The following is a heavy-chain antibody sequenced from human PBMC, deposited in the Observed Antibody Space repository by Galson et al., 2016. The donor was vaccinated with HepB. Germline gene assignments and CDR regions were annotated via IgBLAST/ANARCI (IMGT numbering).Heavy chain of an antibody. V-gene: IGHV4-34*01. CDR3: AKFDFHGGVCLDY. CDR1: VGSFSEYY. CDR2: INHTGTT. D-gene: IGHD2-8*02. J-gene: IGHJ4*02. Sequence: ETLFLTCAAYVGSFSEYYWNWIRQSPGKGLEWIGEINHTGTTKYNPSLKSRVTISVDTSKKELSLKLTSVTAADTAVYYCAKFDFHGGVCLDYWGQGALVTVSA.